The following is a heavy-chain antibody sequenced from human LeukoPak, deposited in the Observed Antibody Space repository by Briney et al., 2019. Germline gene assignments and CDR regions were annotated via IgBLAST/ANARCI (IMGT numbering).Heavy chain of an antibody. J-gene: IGHJ4*02. CDR3: ARSVDDYGATVDY. CDR1: GGSISSSSYY. D-gene: IGHD4/OR15-4a*01. Sequence: PSETLSLTCTVSGGSISSSSYYWGWIRQPPGKGLEWIGSIYYSGSTYYNPSLKSRVTISVDTSKNQFSLKLSSVTAADTAVYYCARSVDDYGATVDYWGQGTLVPVSS. V-gene: IGHV4-39*01. CDR2: IYYSGST.